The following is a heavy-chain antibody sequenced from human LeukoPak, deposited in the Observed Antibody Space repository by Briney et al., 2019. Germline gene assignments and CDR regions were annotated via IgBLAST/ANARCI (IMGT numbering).Heavy chain of an antibody. Sequence: ASVKVSCKASGYTFTGYYMHWVRQAPGQGLERMGWINPNSGGTNYAQKFQGRVTMTRDTSISTAYMELSRLRSDDTAVYYCARQLEHSWNPTPNFDYWGQGTLVTVSS. CDR2: INPNSGGT. D-gene: IGHD1-1*01. CDR3: ARQLEHSWNPTPNFDY. V-gene: IGHV1-2*02. J-gene: IGHJ4*02. CDR1: GYTFTGYY.